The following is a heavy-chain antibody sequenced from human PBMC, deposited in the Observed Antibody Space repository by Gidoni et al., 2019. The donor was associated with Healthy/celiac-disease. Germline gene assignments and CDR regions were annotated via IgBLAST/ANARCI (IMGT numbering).Heavy chain of an antibody. V-gene: IGHV1-2*06. CDR1: GYTFTGYY. CDR2: INPNSGGT. Sequence: QVQLVQSGAEVKKPGASVKVSCKASGYTFTGYYMHWVRQAPGQGLEWMGRINPNSGGTNYAQKFQGRVTMTRDTSISTAYMELSRLRSDDTAVYYCARESSSSWLSYYGMDVWGQGTTVTVSS. J-gene: IGHJ6*02. CDR3: ARESSSSWLSYYGMDV. D-gene: IGHD6-13*01.